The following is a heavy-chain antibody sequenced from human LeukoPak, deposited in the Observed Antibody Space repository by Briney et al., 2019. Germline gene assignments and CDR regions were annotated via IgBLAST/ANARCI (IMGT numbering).Heavy chain of an antibody. Sequence: GGSLRLSCAASGFTFSSDGMSWVRQAPGEGLEWVSAISGSGGSSYYADSVKGRLTISRDNSKNTLYLQMNSLRAEDTAVYYCAKAPDVYCGGDCHIDYWGQGTLVTVSS. D-gene: IGHD2-21*02. V-gene: IGHV3-23*01. J-gene: IGHJ4*02. CDR3: AKAPDVYCGGDCHIDY. CDR1: GFTFSSDG. CDR2: ISGSGGSS.